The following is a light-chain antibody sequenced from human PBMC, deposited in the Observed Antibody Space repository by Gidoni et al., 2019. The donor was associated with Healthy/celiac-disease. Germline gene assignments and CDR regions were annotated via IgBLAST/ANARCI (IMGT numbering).Light chain of an antibody. CDR2: EVS. J-gene: IGLJ1*01. CDR3: SSYTSSSTYV. V-gene: IGLV2-14*01. CDR1: SSDVGGYNY. Sequence: QSALTQPASVSGSPGQSSTISCTGTSSDVGGYNYVSWYQQHPGKAPKLMTYEVSNRPSGVSNRFSGSKSGNKASLTISGLQAEDEADYYCSSYTSSSTYVFGTGTKVTV.